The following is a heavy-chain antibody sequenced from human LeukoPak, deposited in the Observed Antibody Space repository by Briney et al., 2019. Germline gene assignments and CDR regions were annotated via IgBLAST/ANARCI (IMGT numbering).Heavy chain of an antibody. J-gene: IGHJ4*02. V-gene: IGHV3-64*01. Sequence: GGSLRLSCAASGFTFSTYAMHWVRQTPGKGLEYVSAISTNGGGTYYVNSVKGRFTISRDNSKNTLYLQMGSLRAEDMAVYYCARYCSGVSCYSGYDYWGQGTLVTVSS. CDR1: GFTFSTYA. CDR2: ISTNGGGT. CDR3: ARYCSGVSCYSGYDY. D-gene: IGHD2-15*01.